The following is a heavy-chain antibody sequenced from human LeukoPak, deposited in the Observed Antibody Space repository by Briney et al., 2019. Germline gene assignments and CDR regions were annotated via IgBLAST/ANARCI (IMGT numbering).Heavy chain of an antibody. D-gene: IGHD3-3*01. CDR2: IKQDGSEK. Sequence: PGGSLRLSCAASGFTFSIYWMSWVRQAPGKVLEWLANIKQDGSEKYYVDSVKGRFTISRDNARNSLYLQMNSLRAEDTAVYYCARDRGARTIFGVVIPFDYWGQGTLVTVSS. CDR3: ARDRGARTIFGVVIPFDY. J-gene: IGHJ4*02. V-gene: IGHV3-7*01. CDR1: GFTFSIYW.